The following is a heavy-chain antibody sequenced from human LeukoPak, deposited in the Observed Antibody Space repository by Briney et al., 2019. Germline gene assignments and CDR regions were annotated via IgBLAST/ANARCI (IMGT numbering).Heavy chain of an antibody. CDR2: MNPNSGNT. CDR1: GYTFTSYD. Sequence: ASVKVSCKASGYTFTSYDINWVRPAPGQRLEWMGWMNPNSGNTGYAQKFQGRVTMTRNTSISTAYMELSSLRSEDTAVYYCARRGSAVAAFYYYYYMDVWGKGTTVTVSS. CDR3: ARRGSAVAAFYYYYYMDV. D-gene: IGHD6-19*01. J-gene: IGHJ6*03. V-gene: IGHV1-8*01.